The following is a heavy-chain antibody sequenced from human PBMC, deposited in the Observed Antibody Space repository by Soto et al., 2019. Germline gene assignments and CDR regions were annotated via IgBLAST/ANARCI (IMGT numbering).Heavy chain of an antibody. D-gene: IGHD4-17*01. V-gene: IGHV1-2*02. CDR1: GYTFTGYY. CDR3: ARKSTYDYGGDYFDC. J-gene: IGHJ4*02. CDR2: INPDSGGT. Sequence: ASVKASCKASGYTFTGYYMHWVRQAPGQGLEWMGWINPDSGGTNYAQKFQGRVTMTRDTSISTAYMDLSRLTSDDTAVYYCARKSTYDYGGDYFDCWGQGTLVTVSS.